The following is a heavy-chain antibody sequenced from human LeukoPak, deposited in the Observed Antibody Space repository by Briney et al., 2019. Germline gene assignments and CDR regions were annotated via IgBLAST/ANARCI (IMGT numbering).Heavy chain of an antibody. CDR1: GYTFTSYD. Sequence: ASVKVSCKASGYTFTSYDINWVRQATGQGLEWMGWMNPNSGNTGYAQKFQGRVTMTRNTSISTAYMELSSLRSEDTAVYYCARGGVGVLWFGESNWFDPWGQGTLVTVSS. V-gene: IGHV1-8*01. CDR2: MNPNSGNT. D-gene: IGHD3-10*01. CDR3: ARGGVGVLWFGESNWFDP. J-gene: IGHJ5*02.